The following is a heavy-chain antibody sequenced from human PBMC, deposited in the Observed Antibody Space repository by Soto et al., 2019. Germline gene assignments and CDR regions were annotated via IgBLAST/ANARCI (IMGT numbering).Heavy chain of an antibody. J-gene: IGHJ4*02. V-gene: IGHV3-7*01. CDR3: TKGGHVDD. D-gene: IGHD3-16*01. CDR1: GFTFSNLW. CDR2: IKQDGSEK. Sequence: EVQLVESGGGLVQPGGSLRLSCAASGFTFSNLWMTWVRQAPGKGLEWVAKIKQDGSEKHYVDSVEGRFTISRDNAKNSLYLQMNSLRAEDTAVYYCTKGGHVDDWGRGTLVTVAS.